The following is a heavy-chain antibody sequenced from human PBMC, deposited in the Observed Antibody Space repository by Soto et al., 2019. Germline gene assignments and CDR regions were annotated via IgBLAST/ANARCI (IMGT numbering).Heavy chain of an antibody. V-gene: IGHV4-59*01. Sequence: QVQLQESGPGLVKPSETLSLTCTVSGGSISPYYWSWIRQPPGKGLEWIGYMYYGGSTNYNPYYNPSLERRVTISVDTSKSQFSLKLNSVSAADTAIYYCARSSGTCHEGFDYWGQGTLVTVSS. CDR2: MYYGGST. CDR1: GGSISPYY. D-gene: IGHD1-26*01. J-gene: IGHJ4*02. CDR3: ARSSGTCHEGFDY.